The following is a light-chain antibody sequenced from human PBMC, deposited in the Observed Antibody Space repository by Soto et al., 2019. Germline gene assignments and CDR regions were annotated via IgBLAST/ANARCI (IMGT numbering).Light chain of an antibody. V-gene: IGLV4-69*01. J-gene: IGLJ1*01. CDR3: QTWGTGIHV. CDR1: SGHSSYA. CDR2: LNSDGSH. Sequence: QPALTQSPSASASLGASVKLTCTLSSGHSSYAIAWHQQQPEKGPRYLMKLNSDGSHSKGDGIPDRFSGSSSGAERYLIISSLQSEDEADYYCQTWGTGIHVFGTGTKVTVL.